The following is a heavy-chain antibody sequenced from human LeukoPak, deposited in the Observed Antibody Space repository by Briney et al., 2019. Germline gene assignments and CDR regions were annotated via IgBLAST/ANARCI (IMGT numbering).Heavy chain of an antibody. J-gene: IGHJ5*02. CDR3: AKDQFRTYYYDSSGENWFDP. V-gene: IGHV3-43*02. CDR1: GFTFDDYA. D-gene: IGHD3-22*01. Sequence: GGSLGLSCAASGFTFDDYAMHWVRQAPGKGLEWVSLISGDGGSTYYVDSVKGRFTISRDNSKNSLYLQMNSLRTEDTALYYCAKDQFRTYYYDSSGENWFDPWGQGTLVTVSS. CDR2: ISGDGGST.